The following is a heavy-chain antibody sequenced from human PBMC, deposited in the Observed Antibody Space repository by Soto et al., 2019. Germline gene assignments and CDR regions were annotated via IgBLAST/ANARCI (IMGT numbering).Heavy chain of an antibody. D-gene: IGHD3-3*01. CDR3: AFYLHTLEDYYYMDF. CDR1: GFTFSDYY. J-gene: IGHJ6*03. V-gene: IGHV3-11*01. Sequence: PGGSLRLSCAASGFTFSDYYMSWIRQALGKGLERVSYISSSGSTIYYADSVKGRFTISRNNAKNSLYLQMNSLRAEDTVVYYCAFYLHTLEDYYYMDFWGKGTTVTVSS. CDR2: ISSSGSTI.